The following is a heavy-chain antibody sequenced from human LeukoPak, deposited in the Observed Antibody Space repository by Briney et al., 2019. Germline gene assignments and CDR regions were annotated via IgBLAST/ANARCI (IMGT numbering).Heavy chain of an antibody. D-gene: IGHD6-13*01. CDR2: ISGTGGST. CDR3: ARRIAAAGTKGFDY. Sequence: GGSLRLSCAVSGFTFEDYGMSWVRQGPGKGLEWVSLISGTGGSTYYADSVKGRFTISRDNSKNTLYLQMNSLRAEDTAVYYCARRIAAAGTKGFDYWGQGTLVTVSS. J-gene: IGHJ4*02. CDR1: GFTFEDYG. V-gene: IGHV3-23*01.